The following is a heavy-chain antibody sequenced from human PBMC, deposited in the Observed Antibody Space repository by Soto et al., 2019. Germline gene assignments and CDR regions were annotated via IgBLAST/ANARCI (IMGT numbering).Heavy chain of an antibody. J-gene: IGHJ3*02. CDR2: ISAYNGNT. V-gene: IGHV1-18*01. CDR1: CCTLTSYG. D-gene: IGHD2-21*02. CDR3: ARDRGDYVGNAFDI. Sequence: ASVKVSCKASCCTLTSYGIGWVRQAPGQGLEWMGWISAYNGNTNYAQKLQGRVTMTTDTSTSTAYMELRSLRSDDTAVYYCARDRGDYVGNAFDIWGQGTMVTVSS.